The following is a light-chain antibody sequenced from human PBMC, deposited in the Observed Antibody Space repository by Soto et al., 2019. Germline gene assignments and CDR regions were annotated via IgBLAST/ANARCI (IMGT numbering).Light chain of an antibody. CDR1: SSNIGAGYD. J-gene: IGLJ3*02. CDR2: GNS. V-gene: IGLV1-40*01. Sequence: QSVLTQPPSVSGAPGQRVTISCTGSSSNIGAGYDVHWYQQLPGTAPKLLIYGNSNRPSGVPDRFSGSKSGTSASLAITGLQAEDEADYYCQSYDSSRSDPWVFGGGTKLTVL. CDR3: QSYDSSRSDPWV.